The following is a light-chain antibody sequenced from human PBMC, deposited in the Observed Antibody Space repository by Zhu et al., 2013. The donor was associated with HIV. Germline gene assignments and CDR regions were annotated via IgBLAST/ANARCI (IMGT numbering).Light chain of an antibody. Sequence: DIQMTQSPSSLSASVGDRVTITCRASQGISNYLAWYQQKPGKVPKLLIYSASTLQSGVPSRFSGSGSGTGFALTISSLQPEDVATYYRQKYNSAPFTFGPGTKVDIK. J-gene: IGKJ3*01. CDR2: SAS. CDR1: QGISNY. V-gene: IGKV1-27*01. CDR3: QKYNSAPFT.